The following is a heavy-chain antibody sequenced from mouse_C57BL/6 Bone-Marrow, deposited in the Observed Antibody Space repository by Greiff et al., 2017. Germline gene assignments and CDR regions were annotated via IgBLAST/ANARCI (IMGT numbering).Heavy chain of an antibody. J-gene: IGHJ3*01. Sequence: VQLKQSGPELVKPGDSVKISCKASGYSFTGYFMNWVMQSHGKSLEWIGRINPYNGDTFYNQKFKGKATLTVDKSSSTAHMELRSLTSEDSAVYYCARRSYYGSIAYWGQGTLVTVSA. D-gene: IGHD1-1*01. CDR2: INPYNGDT. V-gene: IGHV1-20*01. CDR1: GYSFTGYF. CDR3: ARRSYYGSIAY.